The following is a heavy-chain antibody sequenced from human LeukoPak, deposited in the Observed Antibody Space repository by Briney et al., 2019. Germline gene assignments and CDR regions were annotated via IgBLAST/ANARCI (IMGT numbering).Heavy chain of an antibody. CDR3: ARESHSSSSGAGGGIDY. J-gene: IGHJ4*02. V-gene: IGHV4-30-2*01. CDR1: GGSISSGGYY. CDR2: IYHSGST. Sequence: PSQTLSLTCTVSGGSISSGGYYWSWIRQPPGKGLEWIGYIYHSGSTYYNPSLKSRVTISVDRSKNQFSLKLSSVTAADTAVYYCARESHSSSSGAGGGIDYWGQGTLVTVSS. D-gene: IGHD6-6*01.